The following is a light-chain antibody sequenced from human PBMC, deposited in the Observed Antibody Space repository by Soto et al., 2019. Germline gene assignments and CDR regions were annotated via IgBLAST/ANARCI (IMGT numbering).Light chain of an antibody. CDR2: EVS. V-gene: IGLV2-14*01. CDR1: SSDIGTYNY. J-gene: IGLJ1*01. Sequence: QSALTRPASVSGSPGQSITISYTGTSSDIGTYNYVSWYQQHPGKAPKLMLYEVSNRPSGVSNRFFGSKSGNTASLTISGLQAEDEADYFCNSYTSSSTLYVFGTGTKLTVL. CDR3: NSYTSSSTLYV.